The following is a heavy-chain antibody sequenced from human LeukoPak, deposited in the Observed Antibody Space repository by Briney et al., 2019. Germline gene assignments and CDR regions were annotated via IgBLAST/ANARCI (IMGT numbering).Heavy chain of an antibody. J-gene: IGHJ1*01. V-gene: IGHV3-23*01. Sequence: PGGSLRLSCAASGFIFSSYAVSWVRQAPGKGLEWVSSISGSGGSSYYADSEKGRFTISRDKSTNTLYLQMNSLRAEDTAVYYCAKILEGYSHGGFGLWGQGALVTVSS. D-gene: IGHD5-18*01. CDR2: ISGSGGSS. CDR1: GFIFSSYA. CDR3: AKILEGYSHGGFGL.